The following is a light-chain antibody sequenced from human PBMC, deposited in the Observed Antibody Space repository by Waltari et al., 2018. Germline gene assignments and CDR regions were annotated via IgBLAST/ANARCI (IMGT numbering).Light chain of an antibody. CDR1: QSVSRS. J-gene: IGKJ2*01. Sequence: EIVLTQSPATRSLSPGERATLSCRASQSVSRSLGWYHQRPGQAPWLLISDASYRATGIPARFSGRGYGTDFTLTSSNLETEDFAVYYCQHRSNWPRTFGQGTKVEI. CDR3: QHRSNWPRT. V-gene: IGKV3-11*01. CDR2: DAS.